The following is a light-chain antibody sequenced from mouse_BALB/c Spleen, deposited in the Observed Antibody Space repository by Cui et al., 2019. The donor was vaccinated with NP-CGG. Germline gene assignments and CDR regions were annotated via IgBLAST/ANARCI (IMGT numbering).Light chain of an antibody. J-gene: IGLJ1*01. CDR3: VLWYSNHWV. Sequence: QAVVSQESALTTSPGETVTLTCRSSIGAVTTSNYANWVQEKPDHLFTGLIGGTNNRAPGVPARFSGSLIGEKAALTITGAQTEDEAIYFCVLWYSNHWVFGGGTKLTVL. CDR2: GTN. V-gene: IGLV1*01. CDR1: IGAVTTSNY.